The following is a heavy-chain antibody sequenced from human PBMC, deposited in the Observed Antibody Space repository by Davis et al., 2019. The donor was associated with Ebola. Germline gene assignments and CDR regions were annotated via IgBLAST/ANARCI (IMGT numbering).Heavy chain of an antibody. CDR2: ISSGGVTT. Sequence: GESLKISCEASGFTFSDYSMAWVRQAPGKGLEWLSYISSGGVTTYYADSVTGRFTVSRDNSKNTLYLQMNSLRAEDTAVYYCARVNAVTGYTRFDLWGQGTLVTVSS. D-gene: IGHD3-9*01. CDR3: ARVNAVTGYTRFDL. V-gene: IGHV3-48*01. CDR1: GFTFSDYS. J-gene: IGHJ5*02.